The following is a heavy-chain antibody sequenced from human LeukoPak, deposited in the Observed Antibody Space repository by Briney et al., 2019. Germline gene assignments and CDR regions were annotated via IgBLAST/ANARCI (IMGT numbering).Heavy chain of an antibody. CDR2: IRYDGSNK. D-gene: IGHD1-7*01. CDR1: GFTFSSYG. Sequence: GGSLRLSCAASGFTFSSYGMHWVRQAPGKGLEWVAFIRYDGSNKYYADSVKGRFTISRDNSKNTLYLQMNSLRAEDTAVYYCATGYNWNSGGWGQGTLVTVSS. V-gene: IGHV3-30*02. J-gene: IGHJ4*02. CDR3: ATGYNWNSGG.